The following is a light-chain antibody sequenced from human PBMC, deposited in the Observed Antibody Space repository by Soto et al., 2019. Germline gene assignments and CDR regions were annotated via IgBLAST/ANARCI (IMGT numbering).Light chain of an antibody. J-gene: IGKJ2*01. CDR2: KAS. CDR1: QRISSW. Sequence: DIQMTQSPSTLSASVGDRVTITCRASQRISSWLAWYQQKPGKAPKILIYKASSLESGVPSRFSGSGSGTEFTLTISSLQPDDFATYYCQQYNSYSGYTFGQGTKLEIK. V-gene: IGKV1-5*03. CDR3: QQYNSYSGYT.